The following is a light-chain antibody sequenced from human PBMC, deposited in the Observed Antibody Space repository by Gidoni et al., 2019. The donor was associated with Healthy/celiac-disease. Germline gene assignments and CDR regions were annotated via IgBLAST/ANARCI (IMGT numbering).Light chain of an antibody. CDR1: QSVSSSY. Sequence: SVLTQSPGTLSLSPGERATLSCRASQSVSSSYLAWYQQKPGQAPRLLIYGASSRATGIPDRFSGSGSGTDFTLTISRLEPEDFAVYYCQQYGSSLWTFGQGTKVEIK. J-gene: IGKJ1*01. CDR2: GAS. CDR3: QQYGSSLWT. V-gene: IGKV3-20*01.